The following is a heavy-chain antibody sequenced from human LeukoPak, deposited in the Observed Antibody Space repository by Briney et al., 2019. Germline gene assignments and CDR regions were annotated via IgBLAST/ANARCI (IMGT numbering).Heavy chain of an antibody. D-gene: IGHD5-24*01. J-gene: IGHJ6*03. CDR3: AKFVRGDGYNYGYYYYMDV. Sequence: GGSLRLSCAASGFTFSNYAMHWIRQAPGKGLEYLSAISGNGRTSYYASSVRGRFTISRDDSMNTLYLQMGSLRAEDMAVYYCAKFVRGDGYNYGYYYYMDVWGKGTKVTVSS. V-gene: IGHV3-64*01. CDR1: GFTFSNYA. CDR2: ISGNGRTS.